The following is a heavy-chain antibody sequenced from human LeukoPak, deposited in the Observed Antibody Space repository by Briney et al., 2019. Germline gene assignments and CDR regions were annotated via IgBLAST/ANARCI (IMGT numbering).Heavy chain of an antibody. CDR3: AISIVGAGFDY. CDR1: GFTFSSYA. D-gene: IGHD1-26*01. CDR2: ISYDGSNK. J-gene: IGHJ4*02. Sequence: GGSLRLSCAASGFTFSSYAMHWVRQAPGKGLEWVAVISYDGSNKYYADSVKGRFTISRNNSKNTLYLQMNSLRAEDTAVYCCAISIVGAGFDYWGQGTLVTVSS. V-gene: IGHV3-30-3*01.